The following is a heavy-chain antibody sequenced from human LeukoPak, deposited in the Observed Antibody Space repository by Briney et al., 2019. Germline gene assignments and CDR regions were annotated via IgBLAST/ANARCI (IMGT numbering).Heavy chain of an antibody. CDR1: GFSFSTYA. J-gene: IGHJ4*02. Sequence: PGGSLRLSCAASGFSFSTYAMSWVRQAPGKGLEWVSAISGSGGSTYYADSVKGRFTISRDNSKNTLYLQMNSLRAEDTAVYYCAKGRGSGYTYWGQGTLVTVSS. CDR2: ISGSGGST. V-gene: IGHV3-23*01. D-gene: IGHD3-22*01. CDR3: AKGRGSGYTY.